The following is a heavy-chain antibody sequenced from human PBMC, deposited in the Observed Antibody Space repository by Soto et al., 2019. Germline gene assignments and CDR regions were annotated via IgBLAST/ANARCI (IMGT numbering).Heavy chain of an antibody. V-gene: IGHV4-39*01. CDR2: VYYTGFA. Sequence: SETLSLTCTVSGDSISSSYYWGWVRQPPGKGLECIGAVYYTGFAYYNPSLKSRLTISLDTSKNQFSLRLSSVTAADTAIYYCARLPVVVIALGYFXPWGPGTLVXVSS. D-gene: IGHD2-21*01. J-gene: IGHJ5*02. CDR1: GDSISSSYY. CDR3: ARLPVVVIALGYFXP.